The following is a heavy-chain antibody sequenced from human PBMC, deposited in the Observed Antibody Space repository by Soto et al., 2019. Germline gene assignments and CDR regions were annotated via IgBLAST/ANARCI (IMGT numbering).Heavy chain of an antibody. Sequence: PGESLKISCKGSGYSFTSYWISWVRQMPGKGLGWMGRIDPSDSYTNYSPSFQGHVTISADKSISTAYLQWSSLKASDTAMYYCARPMRNRGYYYYGMDVWGQGTTVTVSS. CDR1: GYSFTSYW. CDR3: ARPMRNRGYYYYGMDV. D-gene: IGHD3-22*01. CDR2: IDPSDSYT. V-gene: IGHV5-10-1*01. J-gene: IGHJ6*02.